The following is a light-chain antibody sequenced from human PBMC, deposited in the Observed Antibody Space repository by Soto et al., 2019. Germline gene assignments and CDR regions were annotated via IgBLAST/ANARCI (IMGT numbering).Light chain of an antibody. CDR1: SSDVGGYNY. J-gene: IGLJ2*01. V-gene: IGLV2-14*01. Sequence: QSVLTQPASVSGSPGQSITSSCTGTSSDVGGYNYVSWYQQHPGKAPKLMIYDVSNRPSGVPNRFSGSKSGNTASLTISGLQAEDEADYYCSSYTSSSVVFGGVSKLSVL. CDR2: DVS. CDR3: SSYTSSSVV.